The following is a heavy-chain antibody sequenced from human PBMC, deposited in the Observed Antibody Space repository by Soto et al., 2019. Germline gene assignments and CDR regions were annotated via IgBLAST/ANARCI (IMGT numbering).Heavy chain of an antibody. J-gene: IGHJ5*02. D-gene: IGHD2-15*01. CDR2: IIPIFGTA. V-gene: IGHV1-69*01. CDR1: GGTFSSYA. CDR3: ARGGIVVVVAATSYNWFVP. Sequence: QVQLVQSGAEVKKPGSSVKVSCKASGGTFSSYAISWVRQAPGQGLEWMGGIIPIFGTANYAQKFQGRVTITADESTSTAYMELSSLRSEDTAVYYCARGGIVVVVAATSYNWFVPWGQGTLVTVSS.